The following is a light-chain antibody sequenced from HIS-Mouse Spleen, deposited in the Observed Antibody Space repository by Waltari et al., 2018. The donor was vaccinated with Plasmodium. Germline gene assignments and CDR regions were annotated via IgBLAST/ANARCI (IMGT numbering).Light chain of an antibody. CDR3: QSADSSGTYVV. V-gene: IGLV3-25*03. J-gene: IGLJ2*01. Sequence: SYELTQPPSVSVSPGQTARITCHGDPLPKQYAYWYQQKPGQAPVLVIFKDSERPSGIPERFSGSSSGTTVTLTISGVQAEDEADYYCQSADSSGTYVVFGGGTKLTVL. CDR2: KDS. CDR1: PLPKQY.